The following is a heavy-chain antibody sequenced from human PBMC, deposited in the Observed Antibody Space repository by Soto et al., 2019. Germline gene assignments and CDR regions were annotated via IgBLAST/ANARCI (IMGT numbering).Heavy chain of an antibody. CDR2: ISSSSSTI. V-gene: IGHV3-48*02. CDR3: ARDSRWAAVTHYYYYGMDV. D-gene: IGHD3-10*01. CDR1: GFTFSSYS. Sequence: PGGSLRLSCAASGFTFSSYSMNWVRQAPGKGLEWVSYISSSSSTIYYADSVKGRFTISRDNAKNSLYLQMNSLRDEDTAVYYCARDSRWAAVTHYYYYGMDVWGQGTTVTVSS. J-gene: IGHJ6*02.